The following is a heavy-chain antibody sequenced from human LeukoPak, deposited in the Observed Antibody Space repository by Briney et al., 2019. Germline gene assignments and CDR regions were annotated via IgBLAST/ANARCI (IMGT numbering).Heavy chain of an antibody. Sequence: ASVKISCKVSGYTFTDYYMHWVQQAPEKGLEWMGLVDPEDGETIYAEKFQGRVTITADTSTDTAYMELSSLRSEDTAVYYCATVRGSGGAFDIWGQGTMVTVSS. J-gene: IGHJ3*02. CDR3: ATVRGSGGAFDI. V-gene: IGHV1-69-2*01. D-gene: IGHD3-10*01. CDR1: GYTFTDYY. CDR2: VDPEDGET.